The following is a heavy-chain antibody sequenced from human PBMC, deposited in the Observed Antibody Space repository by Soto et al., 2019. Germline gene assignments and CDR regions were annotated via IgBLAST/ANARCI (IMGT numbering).Heavy chain of an antibody. J-gene: IGHJ4*02. CDR3: ARIKDDWGTDS. CDR1: GFIFSSYA. D-gene: IGHD7-27*01. Sequence: GGSLRLSCAASGFIFSSYAMTWVRQAPGKRLEWVSSISGTGGTTYHADSVKGRFTVSRGNSKDTLYLQMNSLRVEDTAVYYCARIKDDWGTDSWGQGTLVTVSS. V-gene: IGHV3-23*01. CDR2: ISGTGGTT.